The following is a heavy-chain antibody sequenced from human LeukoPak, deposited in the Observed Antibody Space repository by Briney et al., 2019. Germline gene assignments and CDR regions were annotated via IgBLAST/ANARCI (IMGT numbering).Heavy chain of an antibody. CDR2: IYHSGNT. CDR3: ARQPSGTAAFDI. CDR1: GVSISSYY. V-gene: IGHV4-59*08. Sequence: SETLSLTCAVSGVSISSYYWSWVRQSPGKGLEWIAYIYHSGNTNYNPSFKSRVTISVDTSKNQFSLKLTSVAAADTAIYYCARQPSGTAAFDIWGQGTMVTVSS. D-gene: IGHD1/OR15-1a*01. J-gene: IGHJ3*02.